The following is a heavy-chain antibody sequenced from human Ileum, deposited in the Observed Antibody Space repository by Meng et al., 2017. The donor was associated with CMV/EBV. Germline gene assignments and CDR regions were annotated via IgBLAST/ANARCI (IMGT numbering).Heavy chain of an antibody. CDR3: ARDAAWSLDY. V-gene: IGHV1-2*02. D-gene: IGHD2-8*02. CDR2: IAPKNGGT. Sequence: ASVKVSCKASGYTFTDLIIHWVRQAPGQGREWMGWIAPKNGGTSYAQKFQHRVTLTRDTSISTVYMELSGLISDDTAVYYCARDAAWSLDYWGQGTLVTVSS. CDR1: GYTFTDLI. J-gene: IGHJ4*02.